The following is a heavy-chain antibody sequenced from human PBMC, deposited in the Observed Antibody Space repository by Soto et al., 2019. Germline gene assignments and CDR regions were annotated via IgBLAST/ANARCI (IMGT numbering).Heavy chain of an antibody. CDR3: ARDAPAPLDYGDYRGEPDY. D-gene: IGHD4-17*01. CDR2: INPSGGST. CDR1: GYTFTSYY. J-gene: IGHJ4*02. V-gene: IGHV1-46*03. Sequence: QVQLVQSGAEVKKPGASVKVSCKASGYTFTSYYMHWVRQAPGQGLEWMGIINPSGGSTSYAQKFQGRVTMTRDTSTSTVYMELSSLRSEDTAVYYCARDAPAPLDYGDYRGEPDYWGQGTLVTVSS.